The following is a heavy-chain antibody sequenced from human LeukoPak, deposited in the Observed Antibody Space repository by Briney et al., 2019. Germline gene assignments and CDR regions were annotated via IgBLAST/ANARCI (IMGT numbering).Heavy chain of an antibody. CDR2: IHTSGST. CDR1: GDSISSGSFY. V-gene: IGHV4-61*02. Sequence: SETLPLTCTVSGDSISSGSFYWSWTRQPAGKGLEWIGRIHTSGSTSYSPSLKSRVTMSIDTSKNQFSLKLNSVTATDTAVYYCARGAGTRSGTFDIWGQGTMVTVSS. J-gene: IGHJ3*02. CDR3: ARGAGTRSGTFDI. D-gene: IGHD1/OR15-1a*01.